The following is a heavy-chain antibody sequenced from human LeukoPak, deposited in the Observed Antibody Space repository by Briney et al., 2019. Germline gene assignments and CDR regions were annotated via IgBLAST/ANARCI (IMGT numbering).Heavy chain of an antibody. CDR1: GGSFSGYY. Sequence: SETLSLTCAVYGGSFSGYYWSWIRQPPGKGLEWIGEINHSGSTNYNPSLKSRVTISVDTSKTQFSLKLSSVTAADTAVYYCASGPFLGVVVPAARSLGGYFDYWGQGTLVTVSS. D-gene: IGHD2-2*01. CDR2: INHSGST. J-gene: IGHJ4*02. V-gene: IGHV4-34*01. CDR3: ASGPFLGVVVPAARSLGGYFDY.